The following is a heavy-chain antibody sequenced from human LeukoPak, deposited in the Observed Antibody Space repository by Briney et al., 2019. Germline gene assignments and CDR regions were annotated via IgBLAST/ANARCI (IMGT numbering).Heavy chain of an antibody. CDR3: SSGSLSNSYYYGMDV. V-gene: IGHV3-21*01. CDR1: GFTFSSYS. D-gene: IGHD2-15*01. Sequence: PGGSLRLSCVVSGFTFSSYSMNWVRQAPGMGLEWVSSIGSGSIYIYYADSVKGRFTISRDNAKNSLYLQMNSLRAEDTAVYYCSSGSLSNSYYYGMDVWGQGTTVTVSS. CDR2: IGSGSIYI. J-gene: IGHJ6*02.